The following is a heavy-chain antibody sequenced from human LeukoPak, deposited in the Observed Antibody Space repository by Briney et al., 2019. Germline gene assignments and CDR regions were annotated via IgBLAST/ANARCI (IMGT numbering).Heavy chain of an antibody. CDR2: INPSGGST. CDR3: ARGSYDLWSGYPYYFDY. CDR1: GYTFTSYY. V-gene: IGHV1-46*01. J-gene: IGHJ4*02. D-gene: IGHD3-3*01. Sequence: GASVKVSCKASGYTFTSYYMHWVRQAPGQGLEWMGIINPSGGSTSYAQKFQGRVTMTRDMSTSTVYMELSSLRSEDTAVHYCARGSYDLWSGYPYYFDYWGQGTLVTVSS.